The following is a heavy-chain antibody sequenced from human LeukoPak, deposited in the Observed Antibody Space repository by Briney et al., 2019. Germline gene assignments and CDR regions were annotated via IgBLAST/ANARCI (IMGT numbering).Heavy chain of an antibody. J-gene: IGHJ4*02. CDR1: GLTFSSFG. V-gene: IGHV3-48*02. CDR2: INYDGRDV. D-gene: IGHD5-18*01. Sequence: GGSLRLSCAASGLTFSSFGMSWVRQAPGKGLEWVSYINYDGRDVYYADSVKGRFTTSRDNAKNSLYLQVNSLRDEDTAVYYCARDLYSYGRFDYWGQGTLVTISS. CDR3: ARDLYSYGRFDY.